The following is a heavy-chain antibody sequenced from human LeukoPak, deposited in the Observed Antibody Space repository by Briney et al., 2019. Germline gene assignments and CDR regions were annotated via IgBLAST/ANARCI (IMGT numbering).Heavy chain of an antibody. Sequence: GGSLRLSCAASGFTFSSYSMNWVRQAPGKGLEWVSSISSSSSYIYYADSVKGRFTISRDNAKNSLYLQMNSLRAEDTAVYYCARDGSGYSPYYFDYWGQGTLVTVS. J-gene: IGHJ4*02. V-gene: IGHV3-21*01. D-gene: IGHD5-18*01. CDR3: ARDGSGYSPYYFDY. CDR1: GFTFSSYS. CDR2: ISSSSSYI.